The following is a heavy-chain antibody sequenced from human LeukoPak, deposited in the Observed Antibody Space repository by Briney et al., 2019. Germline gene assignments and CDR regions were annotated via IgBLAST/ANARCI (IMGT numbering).Heavy chain of an antibody. J-gene: IGHJ4*02. CDR2: MNPNSGGT. CDR3: ARQDSAAAAPGRGSFDY. D-gene: IGHD6-13*01. CDR1: GYTFTDYY. V-gene: IGHV1-2*02. Sequence: EASVKVSCKASGYTFTDYYIHWVRQAPGQGLEWMAWMNPNSGGTSYAQKFQGRVTMTRDTSISTAYMELSRLRFDDTAVYFCARQDSAAAAPGRGSFDYWGQGTLVTVSS.